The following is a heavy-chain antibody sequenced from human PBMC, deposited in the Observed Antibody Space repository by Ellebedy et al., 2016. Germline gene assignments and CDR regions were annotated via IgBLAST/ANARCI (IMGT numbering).Heavy chain of an antibody. CDR1: GGSISSYY. Sequence: SETLSLXXTVSGGSISSYYWSWIRQPPGKGLEWIGYIYYSGSTYYNPSLKSRVTISVDTSKNQFSLKLSSVTAADTAVYYCARDASRIAAAGTIDYWGQGTLVTVSS. CDR3: ARDASRIAAAGTIDY. D-gene: IGHD6-13*01. J-gene: IGHJ4*02. V-gene: IGHV4-59*12. CDR2: IYYSGST.